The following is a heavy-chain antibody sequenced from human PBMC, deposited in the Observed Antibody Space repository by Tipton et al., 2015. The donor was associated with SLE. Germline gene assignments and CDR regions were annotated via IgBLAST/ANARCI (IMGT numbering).Heavy chain of an antibody. J-gene: IGHJ4*02. D-gene: IGHD6-13*01. Sequence: TLSLTCTVSGGSISGYYWGWIRQPPGKGLEWIGNIYRSGSTYYNPSLKSRVTISVDTSKNHFSLKLSSVTAADTAVYYCAIGGRGAAASDCFDYWGQGTLVTVSS. CDR3: AIGGRGAAASDCFDY. CDR2: IYRSGST. V-gene: IGHV4-38-2*02. CDR1: GGSISGYY.